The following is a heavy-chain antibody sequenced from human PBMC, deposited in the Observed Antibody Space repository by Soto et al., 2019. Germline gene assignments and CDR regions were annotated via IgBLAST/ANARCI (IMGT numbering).Heavy chain of an antibody. CDR2: INHSGST. CDR1: SGSFSVYY. J-gene: IGHJ4*02. V-gene: IGHV4-34*01. Sequence: PSETLSLTCAVYSGSFSVYYCSWIRHPPGKGLEWIGEINHSGSTNYNPSLKSRVTISVDTSKNQFSLKLSSVTAADTAVYYCARHYGSGSYYNPVLHFDYWGQGTLVTVSS. D-gene: IGHD3-10*01. CDR3: ARHYGSGSYYNPVLHFDY.